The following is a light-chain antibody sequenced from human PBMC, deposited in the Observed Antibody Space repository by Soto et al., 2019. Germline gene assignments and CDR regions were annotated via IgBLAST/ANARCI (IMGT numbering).Light chain of an antibody. CDR3: QQDYNLPPA. CDR2: AAS. J-gene: IGKJ3*01. V-gene: IGKV3D-7*01. Sequence: PGERVTLSCRASQSVSSSYLTWYQQKPGQAPRLLIYAASTRATSIPARFSGSGSGTDFTLTISSLQPEDFAVYYCQQDYNLPPAFGPGTKVDIK. CDR1: QSVSSSY.